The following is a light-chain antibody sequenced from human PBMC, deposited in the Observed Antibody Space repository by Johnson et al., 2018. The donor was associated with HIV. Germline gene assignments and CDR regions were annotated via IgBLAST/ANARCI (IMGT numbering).Light chain of an antibody. Sequence: QSVLTQPPSVSAAPGQKVTISCSGSSSNIGNNYVSWYQHLPRTAPKLLIYETNKRPSGTPDRFSGSKSGASATLGITGLQTGDEADYYCGTWDSSLGAHYVFGTGTKVTVL. J-gene: IGLJ1*01. CDR3: GTWDSSLGAHYV. CDR2: ETN. V-gene: IGLV1-51*02. CDR1: SSNIGNNY.